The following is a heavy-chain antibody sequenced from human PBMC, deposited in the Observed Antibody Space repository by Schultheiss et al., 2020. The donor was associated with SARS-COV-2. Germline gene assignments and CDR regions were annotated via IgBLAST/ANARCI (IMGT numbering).Heavy chain of an antibody. D-gene: IGHD2-8*01. CDR1: GYTFTGYY. CDR3: ARGQLRVYAMGGY. V-gene: IGHV1-2*02. CDR2: ISAYNGNT. J-gene: IGHJ4*02. Sequence: ASVKVSCKASGYTFTGYYMHWVRQAPGQGLEWMGWISAYNGNTNYAQKLQGRVTMTRDTSISTAYMELSRLRSDDTAVYYCARGQLRVYAMGGYWGQGTLVTVSS.